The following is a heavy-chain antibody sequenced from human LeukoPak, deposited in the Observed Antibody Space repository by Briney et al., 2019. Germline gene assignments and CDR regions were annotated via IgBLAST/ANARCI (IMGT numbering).Heavy chain of an antibody. CDR3: AREGGPYRPLDY. Sequence: PSETLSLTCGVSGGSITNTNYWTWVRQPPGKGLEWIGEVNLQGSTNYNPSLMGRVAISVDTSEDHISLQLTSVTAADTAVYYCAREGGPYRPLDYSGQGTLVTVSS. CDR2: VNLQGST. J-gene: IGHJ4*02. CDR1: GGSITNTNY. V-gene: IGHV4-4*02.